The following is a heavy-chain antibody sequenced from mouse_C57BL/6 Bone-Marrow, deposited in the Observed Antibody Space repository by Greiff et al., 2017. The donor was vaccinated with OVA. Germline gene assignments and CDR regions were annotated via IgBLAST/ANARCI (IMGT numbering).Heavy chain of an antibody. CDR1: GYTFTSYW. CDR2: IHPNSGST. V-gene: IGHV1-64*01. Sequence: QVQLQQPGAELVKPGASVKLSCKASGYTFTSYWMHWVKQRPGQGLEWIGMIHPNSGSTNYNEKFKSKATLTVDKSSSTAYMQLSSLTSEDSAVYYCARRNYGYVWYFDVWGTGTTVTVSS. CDR3: ARRNYGYVWYFDV. J-gene: IGHJ1*03. D-gene: IGHD2-2*01.